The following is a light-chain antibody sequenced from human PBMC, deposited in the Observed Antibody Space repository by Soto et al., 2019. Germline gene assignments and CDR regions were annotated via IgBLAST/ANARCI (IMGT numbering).Light chain of an antibody. CDR1: QTVRNNY. Sequence: EFVLTQSPGTLSLSPGERATLSFRSSQTVRNNYLAWYQQTPGQPPRLLIYDASNRATGIPARFSGSGSGTDFTLTISGLQSEDFALYFCQQYNNWPFSFGPGTRLEIK. CDR3: QQYNNWPFS. V-gene: IGKV3-11*01. J-gene: IGKJ5*01. CDR2: DAS.